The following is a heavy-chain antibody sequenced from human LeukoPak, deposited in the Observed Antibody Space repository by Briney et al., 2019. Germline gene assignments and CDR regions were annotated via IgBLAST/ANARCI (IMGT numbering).Heavy chain of an antibody. CDR3: TRDLGFAY. CDR1: GFTFSSYN. J-gene: IGHJ4*02. D-gene: IGHD7-27*01. CDR2: ISSSSSYI. Sequence: GSLRLSCAASGFTFSSYNMKWVRQAPGKGLEWVSCISSSSSYIYYADSVKGRFSISRDNAKNTLYLQMNSLRAEDTAVYYCTRDLGFAYWGQGTLVTVSS. V-gene: IGHV3-21*01.